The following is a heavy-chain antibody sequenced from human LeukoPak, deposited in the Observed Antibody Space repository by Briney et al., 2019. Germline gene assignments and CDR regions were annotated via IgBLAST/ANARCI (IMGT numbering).Heavy chain of an antibody. J-gene: IGHJ4*02. CDR1: GYSISSGYY. D-gene: IGHD3-10*01. V-gene: IGHV4-38-2*02. CDR3: ARPAGGYYYFDY. CDR2: IYYSGST. Sequence: PSETLSLTCTVSGYSISSGYYWGWIRQPPGRGLEWIGSIYYSGSTYYNPSLKSRVTIPVDTSKNQFSLKLSSVTAADTAVYYCARPAGGYYYFDYWGQGTLVTVSS.